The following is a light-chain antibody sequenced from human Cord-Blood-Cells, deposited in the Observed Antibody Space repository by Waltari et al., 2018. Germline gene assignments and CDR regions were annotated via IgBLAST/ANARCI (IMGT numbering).Light chain of an antibody. V-gene: IGKV2-28*01. CDR3: IQALQTPYT. Sequence: DIVRTQSPLSLPVTPGEPASISCRSSQSLLHSNGYNYLDWYLQKPGQSPQLLIYLGSNRASGVPDRFSGSGSGTDFTLKISRVEAEDVGVYFCIQALQTPYTFGQGTKLEI. J-gene: IGKJ2*01. CDR2: LGS. CDR1: QSLLHSNGYNY.